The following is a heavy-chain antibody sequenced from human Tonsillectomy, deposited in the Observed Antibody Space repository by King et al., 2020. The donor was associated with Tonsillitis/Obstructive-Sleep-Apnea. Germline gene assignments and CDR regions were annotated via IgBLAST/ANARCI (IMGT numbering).Heavy chain of an antibody. CDR2: IYYSGST. V-gene: IGHV4-61*01. J-gene: IGHJ4*02. D-gene: IGHD1-26*01. CDR3: ASSIVGSTIGY. CDR1: GGSVSSGSYY. Sequence: QLQESGPGLVKPSETLSLTCTVSGGSVSSGSYYWSWIRQPPGKGLEWIGYIYYSGSTNYNPSLKSRVTISVDTSKNQFSLKLSSVTAADTAVYYGASSIVGSTIGYWGQGTLVTVSS.